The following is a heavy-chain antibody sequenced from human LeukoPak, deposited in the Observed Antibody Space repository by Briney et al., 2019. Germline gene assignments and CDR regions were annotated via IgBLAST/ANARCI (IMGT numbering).Heavy chain of an antibody. D-gene: IGHD4-17*01. J-gene: IGHJ3*02. CDR2: ISAYNGNT. V-gene: IGHV1-18*01. CDR3: ARVYGVAFDI. CDR1: GYTFTSYG. Sequence: ASVKVSCKASGYTFTSYGISWVRQAPGQGLEWMGWISAYNGNTNYAQKLQGRVTKTKDTSTTTAYMELRSLRSDDTAVYDCARVYGVAFDIWGQGTMVTVSS.